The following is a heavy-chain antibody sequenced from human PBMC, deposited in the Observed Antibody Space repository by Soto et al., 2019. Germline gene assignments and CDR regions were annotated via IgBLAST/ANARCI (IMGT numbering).Heavy chain of an antibody. CDR1: GFTFSSYS. CDR3: ARDQGYYGSGSHSIFDY. Sequence: EVQLVESGGGLVKPGGSLRLSCAASGFTFSSYSMNWVRQAPGKALEWVSSISSSSSYIYYADSVKGRFTISRDNAKNSLYLQMNSLRAEDTAVYYCARDQGYYGSGSHSIFDYWGQGTLVTVSS. CDR2: ISSSSSYI. D-gene: IGHD3-10*01. V-gene: IGHV3-21*01. J-gene: IGHJ4*02.